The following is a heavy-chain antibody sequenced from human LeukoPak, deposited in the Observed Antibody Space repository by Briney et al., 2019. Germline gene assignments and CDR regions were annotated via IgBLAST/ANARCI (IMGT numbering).Heavy chain of an antibody. CDR2: IYYSGNT. CDR3: AREQISMIRGFDN. J-gene: IGHJ4*02. CDR1: GGSTSSYY. Sequence: SETLSLTCTVSGGSTSSYYWSWIRQPPGKRLELIGYIYYSGNTNYNPSLKSRVTISIDTSKKQFSLKLTSVTAADTAVYYCAREQISMIRGFDNWGQGTLVTVSS. D-gene: IGHD3-10*01. V-gene: IGHV4-59*01.